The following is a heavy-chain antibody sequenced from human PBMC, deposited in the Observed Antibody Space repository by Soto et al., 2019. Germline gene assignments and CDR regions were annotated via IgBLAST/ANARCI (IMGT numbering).Heavy chain of an antibody. CDR2: ISDYGRI. V-gene: IGHV3-74*01. CDR1: GFTFGNYW. Sequence: LRLSCAASGFTFGNYWMHWVRQAPGKGLVWVSRISDYGRINYADSVKDRFIISRDDARSELYLQLKDLRVEDTATYYCTRGGLEPFDHWGQGALVTVSS. D-gene: IGHD1-1*01. CDR3: TRGGLEPFDH. J-gene: IGHJ4*02.